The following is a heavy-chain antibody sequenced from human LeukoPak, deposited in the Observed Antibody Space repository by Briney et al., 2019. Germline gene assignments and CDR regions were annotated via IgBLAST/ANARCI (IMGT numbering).Heavy chain of an antibody. D-gene: IGHD3-3*01. J-gene: IGHJ4*02. Sequence: SVKVSCKASGGTFSSYAISWVRQAPGQGLEWMGGIIPIFGTANYAQKFQGRVTITADESTSTAYMELSSLRSEDTAVYYCARGPYYDFWSGSIDFWGQGTLVTVSP. CDR3: ARGPYYDFWSGSIDF. CDR1: GGTFSSYA. CDR2: IIPIFGTA. V-gene: IGHV1-69*13.